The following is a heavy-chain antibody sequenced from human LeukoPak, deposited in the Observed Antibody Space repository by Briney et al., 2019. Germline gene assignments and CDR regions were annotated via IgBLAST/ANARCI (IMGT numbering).Heavy chain of an antibody. CDR2: ISPGDSDT. V-gene: IGHV5-51*01. J-gene: IGHJ3*02. CDR1: GYRFSNYW. D-gene: IGHD2-2*02. CDR3: ARHYTSTWSPSDAFDI. Sequence: GESLKISCGGSGYRFSNYWIGWVRQMPGKGLEWVGIISPGDSDTRYSPSFQGQVTISADKSISTAYLQWGSLKASDTAMYFCARHYTSTWSPSDAFDIWGQGTMVTVSS.